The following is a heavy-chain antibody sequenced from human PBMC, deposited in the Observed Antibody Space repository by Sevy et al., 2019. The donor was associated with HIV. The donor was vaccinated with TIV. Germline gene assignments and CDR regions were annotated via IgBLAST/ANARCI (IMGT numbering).Heavy chain of an antibody. D-gene: IGHD1-26*01. CDR1: GGSISSYY. CDR2: IYYSGST. V-gene: IGHV4-59*01. J-gene: IGHJ6*02. CDR3: ARGVGSYHWYYYYGMDV. Sequence: SETLSLTCTVSGGSISSYYWSWIRQPPGKGLEWIGYIYYSGSTNYNPSLKSRVTISVDTSKNQFSLKLSSVTAADTAVYYCARGVGSYHWYYYYGMDVWGQGTTVTVSS.